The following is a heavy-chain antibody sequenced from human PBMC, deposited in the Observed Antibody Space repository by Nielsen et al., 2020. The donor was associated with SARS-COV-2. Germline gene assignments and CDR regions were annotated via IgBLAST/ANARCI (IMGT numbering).Heavy chain of an antibody. CDR2: ISGDGGST. CDR3: AKDMGGIAAAGLDY. Sequence: GESLKISCAASGFTFDDYAMHWVRQAPGKGLEWVSLISGDGGSTYYADSVKGRFTISRDNSKNSLYLQMNSLRTEDTALYHCAKDMGGIAAAGLDYWGQGTLVTVSS. D-gene: IGHD6-13*01. V-gene: IGHV3-43*02. CDR1: GFTFDDYA. J-gene: IGHJ4*02.